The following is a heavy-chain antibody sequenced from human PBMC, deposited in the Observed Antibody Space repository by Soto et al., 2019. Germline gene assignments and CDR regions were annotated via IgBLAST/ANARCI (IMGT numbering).Heavy chain of an antibody. D-gene: IGHD2-2*01. CDR2: IKQDGSEK. CDR1: GFTFSSYW. V-gene: IGHV3-7*01. CDR3: ARDLTVVVPAAIYYYGMDV. Sequence: GGSLRLSCAASGFTFSSYWMSWVRQAPGKGLEWVANIKQDGSEKCYVDSVKGRFTISRDNAKNSLYLQMNSLRAEDTAVYYCARDLTVVVPAAIYYYGMDVWGQGTTVTVSS. J-gene: IGHJ6*02.